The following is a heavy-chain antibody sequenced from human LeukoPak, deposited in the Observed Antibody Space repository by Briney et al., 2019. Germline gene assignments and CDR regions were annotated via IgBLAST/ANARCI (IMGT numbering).Heavy chain of an antibody. Sequence: PGGSLRLSCAASGFTFSNFWMNWVRQAPGKGLEWVANIKQDGSEQYYVDSLRGRFTNSRDNAKNSLYLQMNSLRAEDTAVYYCARGFHYFDYWGQGTLVTVSS. CDR3: ARGFHYFDY. J-gene: IGHJ4*02. V-gene: IGHV3-7*01. CDR1: GFTFSNFW. CDR2: IKQDGSEQ.